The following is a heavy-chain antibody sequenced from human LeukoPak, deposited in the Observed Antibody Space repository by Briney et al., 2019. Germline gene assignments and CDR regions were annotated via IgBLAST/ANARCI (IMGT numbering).Heavy chain of an antibody. V-gene: IGHV3-30*02. CDR1: GFTFSSYG. J-gene: IGHJ5*02. CDR3: AKGLPGAAAGRDWFDP. CDR2: IRYDGSNK. Sequence: GGSLRLSCAASGFTFSSYGMHWVRQAPGKGLEWVAFIRYDGSNKYYADSVKGRFTISRDNSKNTLYLQMNSLRAEDTAVYYCAKGLPGAAAGRDWFDPWGQGTLVTVSS. D-gene: IGHD6-13*01.